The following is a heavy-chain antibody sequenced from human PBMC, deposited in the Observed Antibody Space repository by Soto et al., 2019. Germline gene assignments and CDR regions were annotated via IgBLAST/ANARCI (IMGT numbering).Heavy chain of an antibody. CDR3: ARGYYYDSSGYPLTP. CDR1: GGSLSGGGYS. J-gene: IGHJ5*02. CDR2: IYHSGST. D-gene: IGHD3-22*01. V-gene: IGHV4-30-2*01. Sequence: PLETLSLTCAVSGGSLSGGGYSWGWIQQPPGKGLEWIGYIYHSGSTYYNPSLKSRVTISVDRSKNHFSLKLSSLTAADTAVYYCARGYYYDSSGYPLTPWGQGTLVTVSS.